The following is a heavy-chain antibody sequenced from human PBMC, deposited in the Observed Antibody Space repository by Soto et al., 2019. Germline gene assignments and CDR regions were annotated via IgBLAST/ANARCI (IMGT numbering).Heavy chain of an antibody. CDR1: GFTFSTYA. CDR3: AKSSAYYGSGSYNY. CDR2: ITYTDGST. J-gene: IGHJ4*02. D-gene: IGHD3-10*01. Sequence: EVQLLESGGGLVQPGGSLRLSCAASGFTFSTYAMSWVRLAPGKGLEWVSLITYTDGSTKYADSVKGRFSFSRDKSRNTVYLEMNSLRAEDTAVYYCAKSSAYYGSGSYNYWGQGTLVTVSS. V-gene: IGHV3-23*01.